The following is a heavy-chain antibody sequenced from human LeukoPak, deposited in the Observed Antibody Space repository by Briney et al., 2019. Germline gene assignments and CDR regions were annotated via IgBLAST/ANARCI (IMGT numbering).Heavy chain of an antibody. CDR1: GFIFSSSA. CDR2: ISYDGRNT. J-gene: IGHJ4*02. CDR3: AREWDRAYCGGDCYVYFDY. Sequence: PGRSLRLSCVASGFIFSSSAFHWYRQAPGKGLEWVAVISYDGRNTYYADSVKGRSTITRVNSMNTLYLQMDSLRDEDTAVYYCAREWDRAYCGGDCYVYFDYWGQGTLVTVSS. D-gene: IGHD2-21*02. V-gene: IGHV3-30*01.